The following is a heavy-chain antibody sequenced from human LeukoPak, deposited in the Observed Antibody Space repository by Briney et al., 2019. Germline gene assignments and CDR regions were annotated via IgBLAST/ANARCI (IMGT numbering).Heavy chain of an antibody. J-gene: IGHJ4*02. CDR3: AREPRGVVENDY. D-gene: IGHD3-22*01. Sequence: ASVKVSCKASGYTFTRYDINWVRQATGQGLEWMGWMNPNSGNTGYAQKFQGRVTMTRNTSISTAYMELSSLRSEDTAVYYCAREPRGVVENDYWGQGTLVTVSS. CDR2: MNPNSGNT. V-gene: IGHV1-8*01. CDR1: GYTFTRYD.